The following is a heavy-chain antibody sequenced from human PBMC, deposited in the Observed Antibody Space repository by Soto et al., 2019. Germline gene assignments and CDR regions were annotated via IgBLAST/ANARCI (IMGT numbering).Heavy chain of an antibody. Sequence: PSETLSLTCTVSGGSISSYYWSWIRQPPGKGLEWIGYIYYSGSTNYNPSLKSRVTISVDTSKNQFSLKLSSVTAADTAVYYCAREDPMGGLDPWGQGTLVTVSS. CDR2: IYYSGST. CDR3: AREDPMGGLDP. CDR1: GGSISSYY. J-gene: IGHJ5*02. V-gene: IGHV4-59*01.